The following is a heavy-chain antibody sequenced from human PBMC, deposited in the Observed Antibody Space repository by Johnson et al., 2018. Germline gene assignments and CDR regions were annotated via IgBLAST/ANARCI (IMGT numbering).Heavy chain of an antibody. D-gene: IGHD5-18*01. J-gene: IGHJ6*02. CDR3: ARGSSSAMAYGMDV. CDR1: GYTFTNYD. Sequence: QVQLVQSGAEVTKPGASVKVSCTASGYTFTNYDINWVRQATGQGLEWMGWMNPNSGNTGYAQKFQGRVTMTRNTSIRTAYMEVSSLRSEDTAVYYCARGSSSAMAYGMDVWGQGTTVTVSS. V-gene: IGHV1-8*01. CDR2: MNPNSGNT.